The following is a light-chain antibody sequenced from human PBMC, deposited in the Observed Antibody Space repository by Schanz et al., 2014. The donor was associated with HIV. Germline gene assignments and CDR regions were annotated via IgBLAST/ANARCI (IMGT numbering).Light chain of an antibody. CDR1: QSINSW. J-gene: IGKJ4*01. CDR2: KAS. V-gene: IGKV1-12*02. Sequence: MTQSPVTLSVSPGERATLSCRASQSINSWLAWYQQKSGKAPKLLIYKASTLESGVPSRFSGSGSGTDFTLTISSLQPEDFATYYCQQANSFPFTFGGGTKVEIK. CDR3: QQANSFPFT.